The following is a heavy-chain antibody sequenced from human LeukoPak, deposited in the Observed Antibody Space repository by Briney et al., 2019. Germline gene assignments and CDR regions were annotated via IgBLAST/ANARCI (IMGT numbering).Heavy chain of an antibody. V-gene: IGHV3-7*01. CDR2: IKQDGTEK. D-gene: IGHD2-8*01. J-gene: IGHJ4*02. Sequence: SGGSLRLSCGASGFSFTTYWMAWVRQAPGKGLEWVANIKQDGTEKYYVDSVKGRFTISRDYARNSLYLQMNSLRAEDTAVYYCARDAGRDCANGVCYTSSGHFDYWGQGTLVTVSS. CDR3: ARDAGRDCANGVCYTSSGHFDY. CDR1: GFSFTTYW.